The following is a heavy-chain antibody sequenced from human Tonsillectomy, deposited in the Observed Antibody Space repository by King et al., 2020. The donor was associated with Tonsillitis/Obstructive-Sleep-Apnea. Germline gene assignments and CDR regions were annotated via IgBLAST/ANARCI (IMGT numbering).Heavy chain of an antibody. D-gene: IGHD2-2*01. Sequence: QLQESGPGLVKPSETLSLTCTVSGDSISSHYWNWIRQPPGKGLEWIGYMYNSGSTNYNPSLKSRVTTSVDTTKNQFSLKVSSVTAADTAVYYCAREGVTVEGPATYGMDVWGQGSTVTVSS. CDR2: MYNSGST. V-gene: IGHV4-59*11. CDR3: AREGVTVEGPATYGMDV. CDR1: GDSISSHY. J-gene: IGHJ6*02.